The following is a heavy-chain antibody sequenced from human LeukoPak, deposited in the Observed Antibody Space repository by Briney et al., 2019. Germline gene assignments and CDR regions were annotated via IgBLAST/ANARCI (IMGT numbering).Heavy chain of an antibody. CDR2: MNPNSGIT. J-gene: IGHJ4*02. CDR3: ATTLRNKPP. Sequence: ASVKVSCKASGYTFISDDINWVRQATGQGLEWVGYMNPNSGITGYAQKFQGRVTMTWNTAISAAYMELSSLTSEDTAVYYCATTLRNKPPWGQGTLVTVSS. V-gene: IGHV1-8*01. CDR1: GYTFISDD. D-gene: IGHD5-12*01.